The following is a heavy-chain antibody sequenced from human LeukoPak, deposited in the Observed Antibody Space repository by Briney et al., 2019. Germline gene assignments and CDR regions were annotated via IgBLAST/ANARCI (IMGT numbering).Heavy chain of an antibody. CDR2: ISGSGGST. D-gene: IGHD6-19*01. Sequence: GGSLRLSCAASGFTVSSNYMSWVRQAPGKGLEWVSAISGSGGSTYYADSVKGRFTISRDNSKNTLYLQMNSLRAEDTAVYYCARGSGWYPFDYWGQGTLVTVSS. CDR1: GFTVSSNY. J-gene: IGHJ4*02. V-gene: IGHV3-23*01. CDR3: ARGSGWYPFDY.